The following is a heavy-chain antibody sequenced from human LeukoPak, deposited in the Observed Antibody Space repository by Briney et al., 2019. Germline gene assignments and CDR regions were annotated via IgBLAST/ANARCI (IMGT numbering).Heavy chain of an antibody. CDR2: ISSSSSTI. Sequence: PGGSLRLSCEASGFSFASDGMSWVRQAPGKGLEWVSYISSSSSTIYYADSVKGRFTISRDNAKNSLYLQMNSLRAEDTAVYYCATRGVGATFYTPNYYMDVWGKGTTVTVSS. CDR1: GFSFASDG. V-gene: IGHV3-48*01. D-gene: IGHD1-26*01. CDR3: ATRGVGATFYTPNYYMDV. J-gene: IGHJ6*03.